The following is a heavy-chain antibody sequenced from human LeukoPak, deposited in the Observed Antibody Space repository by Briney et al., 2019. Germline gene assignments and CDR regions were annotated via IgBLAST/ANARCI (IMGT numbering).Heavy chain of an antibody. J-gene: IGHJ4*02. V-gene: IGHV3-74*01. CDR3: ARDRGHTAIDY. D-gene: IGHD5-18*01. CDR1: GFTFSSYW. CDR2: INSDGSTT. Sequence: GGSLRLSCAASGFTFSSYWMHWVRQAPGKGLVWVSRINSDGSTTSYADSVKGRSTISRDNAKNTLYLQMNSLRAEDTAVYYCARDRGHTAIDYWGQGTLVTVSS.